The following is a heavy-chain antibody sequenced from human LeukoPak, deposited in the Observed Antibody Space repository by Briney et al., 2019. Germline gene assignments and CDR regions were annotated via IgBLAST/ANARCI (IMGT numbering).Heavy chain of an antibody. CDR1: GFTVSSNY. J-gene: IGHJ2*01. CDR3: ARAPNSSDYSAGYWYFDL. D-gene: IGHD3-22*01. CDR2: FYSGGST. Sequence: GGSLRLSCAASGFTVSSNYMSWVRQAPGKGLEWVSVFYSGGSTFYADFVKGRFTIARDNSKNTMYLQMNNLRAEDTAVYYCARAPNSSDYSAGYWYFDLWGRGTLVTVSS. V-gene: IGHV3-53*01.